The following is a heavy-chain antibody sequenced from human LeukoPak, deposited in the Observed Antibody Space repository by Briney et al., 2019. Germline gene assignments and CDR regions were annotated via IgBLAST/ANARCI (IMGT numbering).Heavy chain of an antibody. CDR3: AELGITMIGGV. Sequence: GGSLRLSCAASGFTFSSYWMSWVRQAPGKGLEWVANIKQDGSEKYYVDSVKGRFTISRDNAKDSVYLQMNSLRAEDTAVYYCAELGITMIGGVWGKGTTVTISS. V-gene: IGHV3-7*01. CDR1: GFTFSSYW. D-gene: IGHD3-10*02. CDR2: IKQDGSEK. J-gene: IGHJ6*04.